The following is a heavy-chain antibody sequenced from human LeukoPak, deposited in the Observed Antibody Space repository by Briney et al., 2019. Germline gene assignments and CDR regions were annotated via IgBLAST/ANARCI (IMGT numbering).Heavy chain of an antibody. CDR1: GFTFSDHD. Sequence: GGSLRLSCAASGFTFSDHDMDWVRQAPGKGLEWVGRTRNKANSYTTEYAASVKGRFTISRDDSKNSLYLQMNSLKTEDTAVYYCASFVVGWGQGTLVTVSS. V-gene: IGHV3-72*01. CDR3: ASFVVG. J-gene: IGHJ4*02. D-gene: IGHD2-15*01. CDR2: TRNKANSYTT.